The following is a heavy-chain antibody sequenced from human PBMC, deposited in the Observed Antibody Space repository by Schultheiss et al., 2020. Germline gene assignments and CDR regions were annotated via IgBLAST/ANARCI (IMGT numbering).Heavy chain of an antibody. CDR1: GGSISSYY. Sequence: ETLSLTCTVSGGSISSYYWSWIRQPPGKGLEWVGRIKSKVDGGTTDYAAPVKGRFTISRDDSKNTLYLQMNSLKTEDTAVYYCTTGAAGIAAAGLLTGRGGYFDYWGQGTLVTVSS. CDR2: IKSKVDGGTT. D-gene: IGHD6-13*01. V-gene: IGHV3-15*01. J-gene: IGHJ4*02. CDR3: TTGAAGIAAAGLLTGRGGYFDY.